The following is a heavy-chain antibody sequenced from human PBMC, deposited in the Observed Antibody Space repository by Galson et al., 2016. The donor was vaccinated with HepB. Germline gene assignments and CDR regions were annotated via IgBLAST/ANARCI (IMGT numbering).Heavy chain of an antibody. Sequence: SVKVSCKASGDTFSNYAITWVRQAPGQGLEWMGRIVPFLGIAKYAQGFQDRVTITADKSTSTVFMEVNSLRSEDTAVYYCARVDCSGNACYLNYWGQGTLVIVSS. CDR1: GDTFSNYA. CDR3: ARVDCSGNACYLNY. V-gene: IGHV1-69*04. CDR2: IVPFLGIA. D-gene: IGHD2-2*01. J-gene: IGHJ4*02.